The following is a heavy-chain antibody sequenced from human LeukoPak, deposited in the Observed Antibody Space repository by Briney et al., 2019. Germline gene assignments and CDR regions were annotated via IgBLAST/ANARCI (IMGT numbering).Heavy chain of an antibody. J-gene: IGHJ6*02. V-gene: IGHV6-1*01. CDR3: ARDPLYYYGSGSRLNYYYYYGMDV. CDR1: GDSVSTASNA. Sequence: SQTLSLTCAISGDSVSTASNAWYWIRQSPSRGLEWLGRTYYRSKWYNDYAVSVKSRITINPDTSKNQFSLQLNSVTPEDTAVYYCARDPLYYYGSGSRLNYYYYYGMDVWGQGTTVTVSS. D-gene: IGHD3-10*01. CDR2: TYYRSKWYN.